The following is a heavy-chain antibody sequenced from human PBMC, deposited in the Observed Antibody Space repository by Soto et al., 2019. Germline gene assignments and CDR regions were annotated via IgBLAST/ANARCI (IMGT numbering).Heavy chain of an antibody. CDR3: ARDRGIAAAGPYYYGMGV. J-gene: IGHJ6*04. CDR2: IIPIFGTA. D-gene: IGHD6-13*01. V-gene: IGHV1-69*06. CDR1: GGTFSSYA. Sequence: GASVKVSCKASGGTFSSYAISWVRQAPGQGLEWMGGIIPIFGTANYAQKFQGRVTITADKSTSTAYMELSSLRSEDTAVYYCARDRGIAAAGPYYYGMGVWGRGTTVTVSS.